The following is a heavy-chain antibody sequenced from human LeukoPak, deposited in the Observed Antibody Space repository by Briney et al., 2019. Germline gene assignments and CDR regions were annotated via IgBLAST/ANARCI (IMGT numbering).Heavy chain of an antibody. Sequence: GGSLRLSCAASGFTVSNNYMNWVRQAPGKGLEWVSVIYSGGSTYYADAVKGRFTISRDNSKNTLYLQMNSLRAEDTAVYYCAREAHYYGSGSPHDYWGQGTLVTVSS. CDR1: GFTVSNNY. CDR3: AREAHYYGSGSPHDY. V-gene: IGHV3-53*01. D-gene: IGHD3-10*01. J-gene: IGHJ4*02. CDR2: IYSGGST.